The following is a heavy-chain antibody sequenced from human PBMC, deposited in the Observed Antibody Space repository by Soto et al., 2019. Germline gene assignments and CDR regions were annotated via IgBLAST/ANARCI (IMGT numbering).Heavy chain of an antibody. V-gene: IGHV3-30*18. J-gene: IGHJ4*02. Sequence: QVQLVESGGGVVQPGRSLRLSCAASGFTFRNYGMHWVRQAPGKGLDWVAVISYAGTNKYYADSVKGRFTISRDTSKNALYLQMNSLRAEDTAVYYVAKEVWCSGWYLGDYLGQGTLVTVSS. CDR1: GFTFRNYG. CDR2: ISYAGTNK. D-gene: IGHD6-19*01. CDR3: AKEVWCSGWYLGDY.